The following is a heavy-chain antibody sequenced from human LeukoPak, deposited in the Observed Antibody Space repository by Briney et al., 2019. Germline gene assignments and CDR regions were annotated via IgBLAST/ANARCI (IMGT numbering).Heavy chain of an antibody. D-gene: IGHD3-3*01. J-gene: IGHJ6*02. CDR3: AREGRVSDFWSGYYYGMDV. CDR2: IYYSGST. CDR1: GGSISSGDYY. V-gene: IGHV4-30-4*01. Sequence: SETLSHTCTVSGGSISSGDYYWSWISQPPGKGLEWIGYIYYSGSTYYNPSLKSRVTISVDTSKNQFSLKLSSVTAADTAVYYCAREGRVSDFWSGYYYGMDVWGQGTTVTVSS.